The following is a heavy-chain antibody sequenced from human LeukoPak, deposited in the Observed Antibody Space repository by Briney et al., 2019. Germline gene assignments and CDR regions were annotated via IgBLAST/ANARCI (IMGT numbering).Heavy chain of an antibody. V-gene: IGHV3-53*01. CDR2: IYSAGAT. CDR3: ARIEWERLGRAFDI. J-gene: IGHJ3*02. Sequence: GGPLRLSCAASGFTVSDNYMTWVRQAPGKGLEWVSSIYSAGATHYAESVKGRFTISRDNSKNTLYLQMNSLRAEDMAVYYCARIEWERLGRAFDIWGQGTMVTVSS. CDR1: GFTVSDNY. D-gene: IGHD1-26*01.